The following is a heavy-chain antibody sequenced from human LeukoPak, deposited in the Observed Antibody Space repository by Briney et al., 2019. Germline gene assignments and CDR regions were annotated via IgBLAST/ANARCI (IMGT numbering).Heavy chain of an antibody. V-gene: IGHV1-69*13. D-gene: IGHD3-22*01. CDR3: ASSDSSGYYYGLKLVFDY. Sequence: GASVKVSCKASGGTFSSYAISWVRQAPGQGLEWMGGIIPIFGTANYAQKFQGRVTITADESTSTAYMELSSLRSEDTAVYYCASSDSSGYYYGLKLVFDYWGQGTLVTVSS. CDR2: IIPIFGTA. CDR1: GGTFSSYA. J-gene: IGHJ4*02.